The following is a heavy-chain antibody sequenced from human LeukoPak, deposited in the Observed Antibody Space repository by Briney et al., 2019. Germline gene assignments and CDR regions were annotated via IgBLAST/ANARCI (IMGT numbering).Heavy chain of an antibody. CDR1: GFTFSGYA. D-gene: IGHD2-2*01. V-gene: IGHV3-23*01. Sequence: PGRSLRLSCAVSGFTFSGYAMSWVRQAPGKGLEWVSSISAGGSSSYYADSVKGRFTISRDNSKNTLYVQMNTLRAEDSALYYCAKGLPRGLPAAEHFDYWGQGTLVTVSP. CDR2: ISAGGSSS. J-gene: IGHJ4*02. CDR3: AKGLPRGLPAAEHFDY.